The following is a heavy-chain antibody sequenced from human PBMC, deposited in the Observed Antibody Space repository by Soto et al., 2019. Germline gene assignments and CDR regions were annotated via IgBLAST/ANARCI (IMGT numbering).Heavy chain of an antibody. J-gene: IGHJ3*02. D-gene: IGHD2-2*01. CDR3: AKDWRDIVVVPAAMPSTPGYSGYDSTGAFDI. V-gene: IGHV3-30*18. Sequence: GGSLRLSCAASGFTFSSYGMHWVRQAPGKGLEWVAVISYDGSNKYYADSVKGRFTISRDNSKNTLYLQMNSLRAEDTAVYYCAKDWRDIVVVPAAMPSTPGYSGYDSTGAFDIWGQGTMVTVSS. CDR2: ISYDGSNK. CDR1: GFTFSSYG.